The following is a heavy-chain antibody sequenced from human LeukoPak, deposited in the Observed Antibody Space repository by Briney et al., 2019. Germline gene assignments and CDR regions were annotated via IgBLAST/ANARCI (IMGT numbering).Heavy chain of an antibody. Sequence: SETLSLTCTVYGGSFSGYYWSWVRQPPGQGLEWIGEVHPSGSTNYNLSLETRATMSVEASKNQFSLNLRSVTAADTAVYYCARPSRSVSTAGAFDIWGQGTMVTVSS. D-gene: IGHD5/OR15-5a*01. CDR1: GGSFSGYY. CDR3: ARPSRSVSTAGAFDI. V-gene: IGHV4-34*01. J-gene: IGHJ3*02. CDR2: VHPSGST.